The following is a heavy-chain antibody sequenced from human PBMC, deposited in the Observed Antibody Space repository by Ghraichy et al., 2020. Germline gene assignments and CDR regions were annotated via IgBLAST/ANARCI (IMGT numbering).Heavy chain of an antibody. CDR1: GFSLSTTGVG. CDR2: IYWGDDK. Sequence: SGPTLVKPTQTLTLTCSFSGFSLSTTGVGVGWIRLPPGKALEWLALIYWGDDKWYSPSLKSRLTVTKDTSKNQVVLTMTNMDPVDTATYYCVRRIRDNWCFDLWGRGTLVTVSS. CDR3: VRRIRDNWCFDL. D-gene: IGHD3-10*01. V-gene: IGHV2-5*02. J-gene: IGHJ2*01.